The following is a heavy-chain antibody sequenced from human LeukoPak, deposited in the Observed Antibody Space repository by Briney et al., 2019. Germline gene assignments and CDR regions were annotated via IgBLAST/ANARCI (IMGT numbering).Heavy chain of an antibody. CDR2: ISGSGTNT. D-gene: IGHD6-19*01. J-gene: IGHJ4*02. CDR1: GFTFSSYA. Sequence: GGSLRLSCAASGFTFSSYAISWVRQAPGKGLEWVSVISGSGTNTYYADSVKGRFTISRDNSKNTLDLQMKSLRAEDTAVYYCAKGSGDSSGWFQLFDYWGQGTLVTVSS. CDR3: AKGSGDSSGWFQLFDY. V-gene: IGHV3-23*01.